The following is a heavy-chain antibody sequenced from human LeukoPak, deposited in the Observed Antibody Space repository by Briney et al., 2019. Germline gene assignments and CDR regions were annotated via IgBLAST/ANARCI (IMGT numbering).Heavy chain of an antibody. V-gene: IGHV3-33*01. J-gene: IGHJ4*02. Sequence: GGSLRLSCAASGFTFSSYGMHWVRQVPGKGLEWVAVIWYDGSNKYYADSVKGRFTISRDNSKNTRYLQMNSLRAEDTAVYYCARDLYGGVDYWGQGTLVTVSS. D-gene: IGHD4-23*01. CDR2: IWYDGSNK. CDR3: ARDLYGGVDY. CDR1: GFTFSSYG.